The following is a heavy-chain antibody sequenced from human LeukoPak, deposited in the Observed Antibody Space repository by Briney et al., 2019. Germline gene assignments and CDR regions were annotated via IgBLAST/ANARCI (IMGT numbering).Heavy chain of an antibody. CDR3: ARDDNYGTFDY. CDR1: GGSISSYY. D-gene: IGHD4-17*01. CDR2: IYYSGST. V-gene: IGHV4-59*01. J-gene: IGHJ4*02. Sequence: SETLSLTCTVSGGSISSYYWSWIRQPPGKGLEWIGYIYYSGSTNYNLSLKSRVTISVDTSKNQFSLKLSSVTAADTAVYYCARDDNYGTFDYWGQGTLVTVSS.